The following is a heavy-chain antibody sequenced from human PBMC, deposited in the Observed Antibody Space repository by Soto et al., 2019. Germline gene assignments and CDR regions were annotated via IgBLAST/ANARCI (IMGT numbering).Heavy chain of an antibody. CDR2: INNDGSTT. V-gene: IGHV3-74*01. CDR3: ASQGLYYYGLDV. J-gene: IGHJ6*02. CDR1: GFPFSTYW. Sequence: QTGGSLRLSCAASGFPFSTYWMHWVRQAPGKGPVWVSRINNDGSTTRYAGSVKGRFTISRDNAKNTLYLQMNSLRAEDTAVYYCASQGLYYYGLDVWGQGTTVTVSS.